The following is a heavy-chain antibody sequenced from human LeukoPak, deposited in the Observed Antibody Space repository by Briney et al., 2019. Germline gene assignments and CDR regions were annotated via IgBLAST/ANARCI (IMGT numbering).Heavy chain of an antibody. J-gene: IGHJ4*02. CDR2: INHSGST. CDR1: GGSFSGYY. V-gene: IGHV4-34*01. D-gene: IGHD1-26*01. CDR3: AGRVGAPSIFDY. Sequence: KPSETLSLTCAVYGGSFSGYYWSWIRQPPGKGLEWIGEINHSGSTNYNPSLKSRVTISVDTSKNQFSLKLSSVTAADTAVYYCAGRVGAPSIFDYWGQGTLVTVSS.